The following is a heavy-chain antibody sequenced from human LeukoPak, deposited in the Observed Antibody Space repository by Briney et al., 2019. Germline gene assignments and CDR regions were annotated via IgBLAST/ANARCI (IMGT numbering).Heavy chain of an antibody. CDR2: ISGSGGST. Sequence: GGSLRLSCAASGFTFSSYAMSCVRQAPGKGLEWVSAISGSGGSTYYADSVKGRFTISRDNSKNTLYLQMNSLRAEDTAVYYCASAPRYSSGWYGGFDYWGQGALVTVSS. CDR1: GFTFSSYA. D-gene: IGHD6-19*01. J-gene: IGHJ4*02. V-gene: IGHV3-23*01. CDR3: ASAPRYSSGWYGGFDY.